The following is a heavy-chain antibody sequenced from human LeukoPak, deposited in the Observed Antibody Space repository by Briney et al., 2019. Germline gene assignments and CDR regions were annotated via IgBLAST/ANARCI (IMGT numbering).Heavy chain of an antibody. CDR2: TYYSGST. Sequence: PSQTLSLTCTVSGGSISSGDYYWSWIRQPPGKGLEWIGYTYYSGSTYYNPSLKSRVTISVDTSKNQFSLKLSSVTAADTAVYYCARSYDLPPPTNNWFDPWGQGTLVTVSS. D-gene: IGHD3-3*01. CDR1: GGSISSGDYY. V-gene: IGHV4-30-4*01. CDR3: ARSYDLPPPTNNWFDP. J-gene: IGHJ5*02.